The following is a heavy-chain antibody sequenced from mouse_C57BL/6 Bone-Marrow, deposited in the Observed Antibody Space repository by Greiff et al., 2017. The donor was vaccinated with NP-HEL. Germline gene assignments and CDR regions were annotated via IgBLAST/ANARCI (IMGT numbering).Heavy chain of an antibody. V-gene: IGHV1-82*01. J-gene: IGHJ2*01. CDR1: GYAFSSSW. CDR3: ARWYYGSSPYYFDY. D-gene: IGHD1-1*01. CDR2: IYPGDRDT. Sequence: VQLQQSGPELVKPGASVKISCKASGYAFSSSWMNWVKQRPGKGLEWIGRIYPGDRDTNYNGKFKGKATLTADKSSSTAYMQLSSLTSEDSAVYFCARWYYGSSPYYFDYWGQGTTLTVSS.